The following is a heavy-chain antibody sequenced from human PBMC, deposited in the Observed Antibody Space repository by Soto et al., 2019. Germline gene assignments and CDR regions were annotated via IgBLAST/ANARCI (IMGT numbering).Heavy chain of an antibody. Sequence: NPSETLSLTCAVYGGSFSGYYWSWIRQRPGKGLECIGEINHSGSANYNPSLKSRVTISVDTSKNQFSLKLSSVTAADTAVYYCARAETHCTNAVCHVFVFTFAYWAQGTLVTLSS. D-gene: IGHD2-8*01. CDR2: INHSGSA. CDR1: GGSFSGYY. CDR3: ARAETHCTNAVCHVFVFTFAY. V-gene: IGHV4-34*01. J-gene: IGHJ4*02.